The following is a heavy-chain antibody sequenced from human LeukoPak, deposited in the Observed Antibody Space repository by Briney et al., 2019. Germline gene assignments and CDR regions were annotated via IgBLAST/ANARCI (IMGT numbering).Heavy chain of an antibody. Sequence: ASVEVFCKASGYTLNSFGISWVRQAPGQGLEWVGCISAYNGNTNYAQKLQGRVTMTTDTSTSTAYMGLRSLRFDDTAVYSWARNLLQLLRNYNWFDPWGQGTLVTVSS. D-gene: IGHD2-2*01. CDR3: ARNLLQLLRNYNWFDP. V-gene: IGHV1-18*01. CDR1: GYTLNSFG. J-gene: IGHJ5*02. CDR2: ISAYNGNT.